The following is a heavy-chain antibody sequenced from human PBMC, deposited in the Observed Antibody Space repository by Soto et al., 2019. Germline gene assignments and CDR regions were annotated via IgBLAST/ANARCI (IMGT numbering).Heavy chain of an antibody. D-gene: IGHD6-19*01. CDR3: SLAVAGPYYFDY. J-gene: IGHJ4*02. CDR1: GGSISSSSYY. CDR2: IYYSGST. Sequence: SETLSLTCTVSGGSISSSSYYWGWIRQPPGKGLEWIGSIYYSGSTYYNPSLKGRVTISVDTSKNQFSLKLSSVTAADTAVYYCSLAVAGPYYFDYWGQGTLVTVSS. V-gene: IGHV4-39*01.